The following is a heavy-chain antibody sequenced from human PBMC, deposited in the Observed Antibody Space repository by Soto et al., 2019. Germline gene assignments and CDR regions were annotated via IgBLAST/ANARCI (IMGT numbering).Heavy chain of an antibody. D-gene: IGHD2-15*01. Sequence: QVQLVQSGAEVKKPGASVKVSCKASGYTFISYGISWVRQAPGQGLEWMGWISGYNGNTKYAQKLQGRVTMTTDTSTRTANMELKSLRSDDTAVYYCARDLVAHIVDYWGQGTLVSVSS. CDR3: ARDLVAHIVDY. V-gene: IGHV1-18*01. CDR2: ISGYNGNT. CDR1: GYTFISYG. J-gene: IGHJ4*02.